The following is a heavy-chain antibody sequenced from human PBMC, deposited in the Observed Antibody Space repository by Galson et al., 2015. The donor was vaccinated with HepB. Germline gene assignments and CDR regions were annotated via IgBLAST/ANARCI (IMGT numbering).Heavy chain of an antibody. Sequence: SLRLSCAASGFTVSNNYMSWVRQAPGKGLEWVSVIYSGGSTYYADSVKGRFTISRDKSKNTLYLQMNSLRAEDTAVYFCARWVIATEYFQDWGQGTLVTVSS. CDR3: ARWVIATEYFQD. V-gene: IGHV3-66*01. J-gene: IGHJ1*01. CDR1: GFTVSNNY. CDR2: IYSGGST. D-gene: IGHD3-22*01.